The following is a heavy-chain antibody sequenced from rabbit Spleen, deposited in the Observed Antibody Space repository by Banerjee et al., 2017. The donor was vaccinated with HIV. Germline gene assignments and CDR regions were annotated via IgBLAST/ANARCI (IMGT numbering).Heavy chain of an antibody. CDR1: GFSFNSNYY. V-gene: IGHV1S45*01. CDR3: ARGSATMTMVIIGCYLCL. D-gene: IGHD2-1*01. CDR2: VYGGDGVSA. J-gene: IGHJ6*01. Sequence: QEQLVESGGGLVKPGGTLTLTCTASGFSFNSNYYMCWVRQAPGKGLEWIACVYGGDGVSAAYASWAKSRFIISKTSSTTVTLQVTSLTAADTAAYFCARGSATMTMVIIGCYLCLWGPGTLVTVS.